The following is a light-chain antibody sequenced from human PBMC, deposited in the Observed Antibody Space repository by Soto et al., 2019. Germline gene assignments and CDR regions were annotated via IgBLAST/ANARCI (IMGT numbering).Light chain of an antibody. CDR1: QSVSRW. CDR3: QQYNANWT. CDR2: KAS. V-gene: IGKV1-5*03. J-gene: IGKJ1*01. Sequence: EIQMTQSPSTMSASVGDRVTITCRASQSVSRWLAWYQQKPGKAPKLLIYKASTLESGVPSRFSGSGSGTEFTLAISSLQPDDAATYYCQQYNANWTFGQGTKVEIK.